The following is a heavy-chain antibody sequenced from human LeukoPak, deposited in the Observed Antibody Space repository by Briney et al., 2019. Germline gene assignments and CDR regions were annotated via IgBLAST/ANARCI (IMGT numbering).Heavy chain of an antibody. Sequence: GGSLRLSCAASGFTFSSYAMHWVRQAPGKGLEYVSAISSNGVSTYYANSVKGRFTISRDNSKNTLYLQMGSLRAEDMAVYYCARSWEPYYYDSSGYYDYWGQGTLVTVSS. D-gene: IGHD3-22*01. CDR3: ARSWEPYYYDSSGYYDY. J-gene: IGHJ4*02. V-gene: IGHV3-64*01. CDR2: ISSNGVST. CDR1: GFTFSSYA.